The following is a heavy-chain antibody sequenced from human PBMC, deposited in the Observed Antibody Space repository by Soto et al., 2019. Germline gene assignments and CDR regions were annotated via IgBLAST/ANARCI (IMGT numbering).Heavy chain of an antibody. V-gene: IGHV1-2*02. D-gene: IGHD3-10*01. CDR1: GYTFTGYF. Sequence: GASVKVSCKASGYTFTGYFLHWVRQAPGQGLEWMGWINPNSGGTKYSQKFQGRVSMTRDTSFSTAYMELSRLRSDDTAVYYCARVRRFDIVRGEFDYWGQGTLVTVSS. CDR2: INPNSGGT. CDR3: ARVRRFDIVRGEFDY. J-gene: IGHJ4*02.